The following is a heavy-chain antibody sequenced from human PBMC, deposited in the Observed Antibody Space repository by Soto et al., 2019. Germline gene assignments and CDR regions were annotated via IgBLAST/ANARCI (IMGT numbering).Heavy chain of an antibody. D-gene: IGHD3-16*01. J-gene: IGHJ4*02. Sequence: EVQLLESGGGLVQPGGSLRLSCAASGFTFSSYAMSWVRQAPGKGLEWVSGISGSGGSTYYGDSVKGRFTISRDNSKNTLYLQMNSLRAEDTAVYYCANDGVNLRPENDYWGQGTLVTVSS. CDR2: ISGSGGST. V-gene: IGHV3-23*01. CDR3: ANDGVNLRPENDY. CDR1: GFTFSSYA.